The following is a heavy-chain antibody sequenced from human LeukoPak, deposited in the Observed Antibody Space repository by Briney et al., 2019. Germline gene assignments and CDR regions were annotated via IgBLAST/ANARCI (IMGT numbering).Heavy chain of an antibody. V-gene: IGHV4-34*01. D-gene: IGHD1-26*01. J-gene: IGHJ3*02. CDR1: GGSFSGYY. CDR3: ARDMKGAYSGSYFAFDI. Sequence: SETLSLTCAVYGGSFSGYYWSWIRQPPGKGLEWIGEINHSGSTNYNPSLKSRVTISVDTSKNQFSLKLSSVTAADTAVYYCARDMKGAYSGSYFAFDIWGQGTMVTVSS. CDR2: INHSGST.